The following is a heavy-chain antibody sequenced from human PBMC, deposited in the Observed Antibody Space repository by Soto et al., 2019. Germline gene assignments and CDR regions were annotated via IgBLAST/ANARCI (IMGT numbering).Heavy chain of an antibody. CDR3: ARDVGYGLIDF. CDR2: INAYNGNT. Sequence: QVQLVQSGAEVKKPGASVKVSCKASGYTFASYGISWVRQAPGQGIEWMGWINAYNGNTNYAQKLQGRVTLTTDTATSTAYIELRSLRSDDPAVYYCARDVGYGLIDFWGQGTLVTVSS. V-gene: IGHV1-18*01. J-gene: IGHJ4*02. CDR1: GYTFASYG. D-gene: IGHD5-18*01.